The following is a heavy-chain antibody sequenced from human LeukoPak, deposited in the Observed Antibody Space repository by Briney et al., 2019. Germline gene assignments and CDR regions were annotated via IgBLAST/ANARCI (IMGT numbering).Heavy chain of an antibody. D-gene: IGHD3-10*01. J-gene: IGHJ6*02. CDR1: GFTFSNYW. CDR2: IHPDGSEE. Sequence: PGGSLRLSCVGSGFTFSNYWMNWVRQAPGKGLEWVANIHPDGSEEHYVDSVKGRFTISRDNAKNSLHLQMSSLQVEDTAVYCCARPPFAYGLDVWGQGTTVTVS. CDR3: ARPPFAYGLDV. V-gene: IGHV3-7*01.